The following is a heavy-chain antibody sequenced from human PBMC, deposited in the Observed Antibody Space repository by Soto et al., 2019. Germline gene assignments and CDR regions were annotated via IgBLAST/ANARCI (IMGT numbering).Heavy chain of an antibody. D-gene: IGHD3-22*01. V-gene: IGHV4-34*01. CDR2: INHSGST. CDR3: ATANLHYYDSSSAYYYYGMDV. CDR1: VGSFSGYY. J-gene: IGHJ6*02. Sequence: SETLSLTCAVYVGSFSGYYWSWIRQPPGKGLEWIGEINHSGSTNYNPSLKSRVTILVDTSKNQFSLKLSSVTAADTAVYYCATANLHYYDSSSAYYYYGMDVWGQGTTVTVSS.